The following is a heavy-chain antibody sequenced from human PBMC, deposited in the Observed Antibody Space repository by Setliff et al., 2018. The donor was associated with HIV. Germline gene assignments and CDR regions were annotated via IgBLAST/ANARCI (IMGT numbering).Heavy chain of an antibody. CDR1: GYPFSIYS. D-gene: IGHD3-22*01. V-gene: IGHV1-3*01. J-gene: IGHJ3*02. CDR2: INAGNGNK. CDR3: ARRRRITMIVVARWDAFDI. Sequence: ASVKVSCKASGYPFSIYSMHWVRHASGQRLELMGWINAGNGNKKYSQKFQGRVTITRDTSASTAYMELSSLRSEDTALYYCARRRRITMIVVARWDAFDILCQGSMVTVSS.